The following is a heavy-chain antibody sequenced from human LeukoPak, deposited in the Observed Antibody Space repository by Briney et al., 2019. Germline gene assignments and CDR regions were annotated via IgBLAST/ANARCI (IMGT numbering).Heavy chain of an antibody. CDR3: ARAVSSGWYGD. D-gene: IGHD6-19*01. J-gene: IGHJ4*02. CDR1: GFTFSSYD. Sequence: GGSLRLSGAASGFTFSSYDMHWVRQATGKGLEWVSAIGPAGDTYYPGSVKGRFTISRENAKNSLYLQMNSLRAGDTAVYYCARAVSSGWYGDWGQGTLVTVSS. CDR2: IGPAGDT. V-gene: IGHV3-13*01.